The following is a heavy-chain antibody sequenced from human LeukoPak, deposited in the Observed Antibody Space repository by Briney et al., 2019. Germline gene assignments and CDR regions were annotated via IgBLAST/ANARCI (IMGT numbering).Heavy chain of an antibody. V-gene: IGHV1-8*01. D-gene: IGHD3-22*01. Sequence: GASVKVSCKASGYTFNSYDINWVRQATGQGLEWVGWMNPHSGNKAYAQRFQGRVSLTRNTSISTAYMDLRSLRSEDTAVYYCARLPYYYNSSDYALWGQGTLVTVSS. CDR3: ARLPYYYNSSDYAL. CDR2: MNPHSGNK. J-gene: IGHJ4*02. CDR1: GYTFNSYD.